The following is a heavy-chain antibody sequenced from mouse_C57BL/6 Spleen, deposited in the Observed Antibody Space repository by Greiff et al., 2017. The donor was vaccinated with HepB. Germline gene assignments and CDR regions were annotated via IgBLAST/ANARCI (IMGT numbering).Heavy chain of an antibody. CDR2: INPSNGGT. D-gene: IGHD1-1*02. J-gene: IGHJ4*01. V-gene: IGHV1-53*01. CDR3: ARWEAGARYAMDY. Sequence: VQLQQPGTELVKPGASVKLSCKASGYTFTSYWMHWVKQRPGQGLEWIGNINPSNGGTNYNEKFKSKATLTVDKSSSTAYMQLSSLTSEDSAVYYCARWEAGARYAMDYWGQGTSVTVSS. CDR1: GYTFTSYW.